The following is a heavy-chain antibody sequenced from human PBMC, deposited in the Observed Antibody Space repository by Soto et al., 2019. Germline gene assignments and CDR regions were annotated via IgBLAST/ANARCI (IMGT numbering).Heavy chain of an antibody. CDR3: ARGLDVSSSWCRHSACEI. D-gene: IGHD6-13*01. Sequence: ASVKVSCKASGYTFTAFGISWVRQAPGQGLEWMGWISAYTGNTNYAQRLQGRVTMTADTSTNTAYMELRGLRSDDTAVYYCARGLDVSSSWCRHSACEIWDKGT. CDR1: GYTFTAFG. V-gene: IGHV1-18*01. CDR2: ISAYTGNT. J-gene: IGHJ3*02.